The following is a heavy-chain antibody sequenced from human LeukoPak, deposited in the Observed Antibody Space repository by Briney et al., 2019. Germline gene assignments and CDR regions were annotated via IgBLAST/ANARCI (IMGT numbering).Heavy chain of an antibody. J-gene: IGHJ4*02. CDR1: GFTFSSYS. D-gene: IGHD5-12*01. CDR2: ISSSSSYI. CDR3: ARGATPGYLFDY. Sequence: GGSLRPSCAASGFTFSSYSMNWVRQAPGKGLEWVSSISSSSSYIYYADSVKGRFTISRDNAKNSLYLQMNSLRAEDTAVYYCARGATPGYLFDYWGQGTLVTVSS. V-gene: IGHV3-21*01.